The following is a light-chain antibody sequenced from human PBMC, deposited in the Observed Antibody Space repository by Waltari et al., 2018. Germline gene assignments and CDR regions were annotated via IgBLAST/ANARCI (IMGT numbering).Light chain of an antibody. Sequence: QSALAQPASVSGSPGQSIAIPCTGTSSDIGGYNYVSWYQQYPDKAPKLLIYEVNTRPPGVSTRFSGSKSGNSASLTISEIQAEDEADYYCSSYTNTFVVFGGGTKLTVL. CDR1: SSDIGGYNY. CDR2: EVN. J-gene: IGLJ2*01. V-gene: IGLV2-14*03. CDR3: SSYTNTFVV.